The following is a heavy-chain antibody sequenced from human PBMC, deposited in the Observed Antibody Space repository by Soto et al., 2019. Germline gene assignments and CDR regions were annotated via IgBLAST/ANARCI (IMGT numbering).Heavy chain of an antibody. CDR2: ISYDGRHK. CDR1: GFTFSSYA. J-gene: IGHJ4*02. CDR3: ARSSSAVAGPDY. V-gene: IGHV3-30*04. D-gene: IGHD6-19*01. Sequence: QVQLVESGGGVVQPGRSLRLSCAASGFTFSSYAMHWVRQAPGKGLEWVAVISYDGRHKYYADSVKGRFTISRDNSKNTLYLQMNSLRGEDTAVYYCARSSSAVAGPDYWDQGTLVTVSS.